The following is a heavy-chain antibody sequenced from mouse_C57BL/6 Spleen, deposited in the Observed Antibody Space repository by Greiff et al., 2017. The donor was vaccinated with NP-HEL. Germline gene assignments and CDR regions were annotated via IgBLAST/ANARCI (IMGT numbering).Heavy chain of an antibody. J-gene: IGHJ1*03. CDR3: ARGGDYYGSSYWYFDV. CDR2: IYPYNGVS. D-gene: IGHD1-1*01. V-gene: IGHV1-31*01. CDR1: GYSFTGYY. Sequence: EVQLQQSGPELVKPGASVKISCKASGYSFTGYYMHWVKQSHGNILDWIGYIYPYNGVSSYNQKFKGKATLTVDKSSSTAYMELRSLTSEDSAVYYCARGGDYYGSSYWYFDVWGTGTTVTVSS.